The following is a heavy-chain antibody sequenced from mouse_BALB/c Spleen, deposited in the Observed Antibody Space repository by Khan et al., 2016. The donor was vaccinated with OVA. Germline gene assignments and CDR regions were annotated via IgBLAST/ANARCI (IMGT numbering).Heavy chain of an antibody. CDR3: ARDGAYYRNDGWFAY. J-gene: IGHJ3*01. V-gene: IGHV1-4*01. CDR1: GYTFTSYT. CDR2: INPSSGYT. Sequence: QVQLKQSGAELARPGASVKMSCKASGYTFTSYTIHWIKQRSGQGLEWIGYINPSSGYTNYNQKFKDKATLTADKSSTTAYMQLSSLTSDDSAVYYCARDGAYYRNDGWFAYWGQGTLVTVSA. D-gene: IGHD2-14*01.